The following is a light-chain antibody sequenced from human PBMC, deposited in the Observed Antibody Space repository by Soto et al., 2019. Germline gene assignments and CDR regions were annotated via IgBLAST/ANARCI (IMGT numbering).Light chain of an antibody. V-gene: IGLV2-11*01. CDR2: DVS. CDR3: CSYAGSYVV. Sequence: QSALTQPRSVSGSPGQSVTISCTGTSSDVGGYNYVSWYQQHPGKAPKLMIYDVSKRPSGVPDRFSGSKSGNTASLTISGLQAEDEADYYCCSYAGSYVVFGGGTKLTVL. J-gene: IGLJ2*01. CDR1: SSDVGGYNY.